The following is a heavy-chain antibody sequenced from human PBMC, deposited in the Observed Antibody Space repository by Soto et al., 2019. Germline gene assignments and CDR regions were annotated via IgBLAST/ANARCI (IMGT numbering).Heavy chain of an antibody. J-gene: IGHJ4*02. Sequence: PSETLSLTCTVSGGSVTSDEDYWTWIRQSPGKRLEWIGYISNSGSTGYNPSLKTRLSMSVDRSKNQFTLRLTFVTAADTAVYFCATESGSTYGYFDHWGQGTQVTVSS. D-gene: IGHD5-18*01. CDR1: GGSVTSDEDY. CDR2: ISNSGST. CDR3: ATESGSTYGYFDH. V-gene: IGHV4-30-4*01.